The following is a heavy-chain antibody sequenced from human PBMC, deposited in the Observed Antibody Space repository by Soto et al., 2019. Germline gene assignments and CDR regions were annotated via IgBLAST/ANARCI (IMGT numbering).Heavy chain of an antibody. CDR2: INHSGST. CDR1: GGSFSGYY. Sequence: SETLSLTCAVYGGSFSGYYWSWIRQPPGKGLEWIGEINHSGSTNYNPSLKSRVTISVDTSKNQFSLKLSSVTAADTAVYYCARAITMVRGALDVWGQETTVTVSS. V-gene: IGHV4-34*01. J-gene: IGHJ6*02. CDR3: ARAITMVRGALDV. D-gene: IGHD3-10*01.